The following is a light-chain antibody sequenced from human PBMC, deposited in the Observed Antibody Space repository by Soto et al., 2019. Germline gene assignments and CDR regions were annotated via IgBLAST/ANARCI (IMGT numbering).Light chain of an antibody. Sequence: QSVLTQPASVSGSPGQSITISCAGSISDVGSSNLVSWYQQHPGKVPKLIIYEGNRRPSGVSSRFSGSNSGKTASLTISGLQAEDEADYYCCSYVGARRYVFVIGTKVTV. V-gene: IGLV2-23*01. J-gene: IGLJ1*01. CDR2: EGN. CDR3: CSYVGARRYV. CDR1: ISDVGSSNL.